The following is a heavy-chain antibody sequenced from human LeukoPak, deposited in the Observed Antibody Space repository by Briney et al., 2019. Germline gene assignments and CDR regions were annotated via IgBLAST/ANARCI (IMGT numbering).Heavy chain of an antibody. D-gene: IGHD2-2*01. J-gene: IGHJ5*02. CDR1: GGSISSYY. V-gene: IGHV4-59*12. CDR2: IYYSGST. Sequence: KPSETLSLTCTVSGGSISSYYWSWIRQPPGKGLEWIGYIYYSGSTNYNPSLKSRVTISVDTSKNQFSLKLSSVTAADTAVYYCARDGISGYCSSASCYAPWGQGTLVTVSS. CDR3: ARDGISGYCSSASCYAP.